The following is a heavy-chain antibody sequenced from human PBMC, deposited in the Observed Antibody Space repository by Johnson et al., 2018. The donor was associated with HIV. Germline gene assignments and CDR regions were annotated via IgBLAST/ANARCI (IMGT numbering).Heavy chain of an antibody. CDR3: ARRGLATAFDI. J-gene: IGHJ3*02. V-gene: IGHV3-11*04. D-gene: IGHD3-10*01. CDR2: ISNSAITL. CDR1: GFTFSDYY. Sequence: QVQLVESGGGLVQPGGSLRLSCAASGFTFSDYYMSWIRQAPGKGLEWVSYISNSAITLYYADSVKGRFSISRDNAKSSVYLQMNSLRAEDTAVYYCARRGLATAFDIWGQGTMVTVSS.